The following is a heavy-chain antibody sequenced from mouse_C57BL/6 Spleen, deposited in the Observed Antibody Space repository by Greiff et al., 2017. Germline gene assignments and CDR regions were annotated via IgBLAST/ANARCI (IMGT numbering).Heavy chain of an antibody. CDR1: GYSITSGYY. D-gene: IGHD3-2*02. V-gene: IGHV3-6*01. J-gene: IGHJ3*01. CDR3: ARDDSSAWFAY. Sequence: DVKLQESGPGLVKPSQSLSLTCSVTGYSITSGYYWNWIRQFPGNKLEWMGYISYDGSNNYNPSLKNRISITRDTSKDQFFLKLNSVTTEDTATYYCARDDSSAWFAYWGQGTLVTVSA. CDR2: ISYDGSN.